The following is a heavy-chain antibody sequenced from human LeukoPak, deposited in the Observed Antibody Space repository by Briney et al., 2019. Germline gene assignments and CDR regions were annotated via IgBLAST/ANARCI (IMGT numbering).Heavy chain of an antibody. CDR1: GVSISSTSNQ. Sequence: PSETLSLTCTVSGVSISSTSNQWGWIRQPPGKGLEWIGSIYYSGNTHYNPSLKSRVTISVDTSKNQFSLKLSSVTAADTAVYYCARRVGASGFDYWGQGTLVTVSS. CDR2: IYYSGNT. D-gene: IGHD1-26*01. V-gene: IGHV4-39*07. J-gene: IGHJ4*02. CDR3: ARRVGASGFDY.